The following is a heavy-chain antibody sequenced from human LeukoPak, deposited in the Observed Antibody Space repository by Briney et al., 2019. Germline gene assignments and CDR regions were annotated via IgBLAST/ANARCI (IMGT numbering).Heavy chain of an antibody. D-gene: IGHD3-10*01. CDR2: IYYTGST. V-gene: IGHV4-61*01. CDR1: GDSISSDYY. Sequence: SETLSLTCTVSGDSISSDYYWGWIRQPPGKGLEWIGYIYYTGSTHFNPSLKSRVTISVDTSKNQFSLKLSSVTAADTAVYYCARDRDYGSGSYDYWGQGSLVTVSS. CDR3: ARDRDYGSGSYDY. J-gene: IGHJ4*02.